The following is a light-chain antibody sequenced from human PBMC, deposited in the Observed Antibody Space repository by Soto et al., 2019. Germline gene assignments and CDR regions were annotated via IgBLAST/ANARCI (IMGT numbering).Light chain of an antibody. V-gene: IGLV1-44*01. CDR1: SSNIGSNT. CDR2: SNN. Sequence: QSALTQPPSASGTPGQRVTISCSGSSSNIGSNTVNWYQQLPGTAPKLLIYSNNQRPSGVPDRFSGSKPGTSASLAISGLQSEDEADYYCAAWDDSLNAVYVFGTGTKVTV. J-gene: IGLJ1*01. CDR3: AAWDDSLNAVYV.